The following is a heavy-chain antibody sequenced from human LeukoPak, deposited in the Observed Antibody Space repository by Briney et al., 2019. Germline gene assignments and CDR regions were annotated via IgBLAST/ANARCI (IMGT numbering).Heavy chain of an antibody. Sequence: PSETLSLTCTVSGGSIGSYYWSWIRQPPGKGLEWIGYIYYSGSTNYNPSLKSRVTISLDMSKNQFSLKLSSVTAADTAVYYCARDHARDSSVPSFDYWGQGTLVTVSS. D-gene: IGHD3-22*01. CDR2: IYYSGST. CDR3: ARDHARDSSVPSFDY. V-gene: IGHV4-59*01. J-gene: IGHJ4*02. CDR1: GGSIGSYY.